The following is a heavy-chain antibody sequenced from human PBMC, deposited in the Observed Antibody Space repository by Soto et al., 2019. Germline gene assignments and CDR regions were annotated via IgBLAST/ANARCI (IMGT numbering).Heavy chain of an antibody. CDR3: AGYRYSSSSRYYYGMDV. J-gene: IGHJ6*02. Sequence: ASETLSLTCTVSGGSISSGGYYWSWIRQHPGRGLEWIGYIYYSGSTYYNPSLKSRVTISVDTSKNQFSPKLSSVTAADTAVYYCAGYRYSSSSRYYYGMDVWGQGTTVTVSS. CDR2: IYYSGST. CDR1: GGSISSGGYY. D-gene: IGHD6-6*01. V-gene: IGHV4-31*03.